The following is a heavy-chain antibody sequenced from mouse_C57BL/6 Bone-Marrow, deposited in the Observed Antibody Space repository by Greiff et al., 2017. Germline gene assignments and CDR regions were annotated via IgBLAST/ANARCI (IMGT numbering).Heavy chain of an antibody. J-gene: IGHJ3*01. CDR2: ISNGGGST. CDR3: ARGLFAWFAY. CDR1: GFTFSDYY. D-gene: IGHD1-1*01. Sequence: EVKLVESGGGLVQPGGSLKLSCAASGFTFSDYYMYWVRQTPEKRLEWVAYISNGGGSTYYPDTVKGRFTISRDNAKNTLYLQMSRLKSEDTAMYYCARGLFAWFAYWCQGTLVTVSA. V-gene: IGHV5-12*01.